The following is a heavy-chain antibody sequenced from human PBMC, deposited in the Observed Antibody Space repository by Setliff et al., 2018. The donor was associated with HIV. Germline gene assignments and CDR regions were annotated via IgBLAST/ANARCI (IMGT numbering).Heavy chain of an antibody. Sequence: PSETLSLTCAVSGGSVSSPSYYWGWIRQPPGKGREWIGSVYNSGITFKNPSLKSRVSISVDRSGNQFSLRLTSVTAADTAVYYCATCRHRPSNWFDPWGQGTVVTVSS. CDR3: ATCRHRPSNWFDP. CDR2: VYNSGIT. V-gene: IGHV4-39*07. CDR1: GGSVSSPSYY. J-gene: IGHJ5*02.